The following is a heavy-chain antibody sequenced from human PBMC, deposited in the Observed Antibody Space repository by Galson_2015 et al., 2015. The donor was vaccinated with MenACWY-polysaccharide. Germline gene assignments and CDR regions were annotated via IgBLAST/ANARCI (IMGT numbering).Heavy chain of an antibody. J-gene: IGHJ4*02. CDR3: ARHAKYCSGGSCHLDY. CDR1: GYSFTSYW. CDR2: IYPSDCDT. V-gene: IGHV5-51*01. D-gene: IGHD2-15*01. Sequence: QSGAEVKKLGESLQISCQGSGYSFTSYWIGWVRQMPGKGLEWMGSIYPSDCDTRYSPSFQGQVTFSADKSINTAYLQWSSLRASDSAMYYCARHAKYCSGGSCHLDYWGQGTLVTVSS.